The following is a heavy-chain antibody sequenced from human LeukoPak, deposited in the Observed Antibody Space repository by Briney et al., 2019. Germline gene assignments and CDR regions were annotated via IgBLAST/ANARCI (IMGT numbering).Heavy chain of an antibody. CDR1: GFTFSSYG. CDR2: IWCDGSNK. V-gene: IGHV3-33*01. Sequence: GGSLRLSCAASGFTFSSYGMHWVRQAPDKGLEWVAVIWCDGSNKYHADSVKGRFTISRDNSRNTLFLQMNSLRAEDTAVYSCARGNWNYYHGMDVWGQGTTVTVSS. J-gene: IGHJ6*02. CDR3: ARGNWNYYHGMDV. D-gene: IGHD1-1*01.